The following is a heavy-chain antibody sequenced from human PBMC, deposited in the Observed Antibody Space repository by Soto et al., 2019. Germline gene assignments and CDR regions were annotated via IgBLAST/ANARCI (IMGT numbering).Heavy chain of an antibody. CDR2: MNPNSGNT. Sequence: QVQLVQSGAEVKKPGASVKVSCKASGYTFTSYDINWVRQATGQGLEWMGWMNPNSGNTGYAQKFQGRVTMTRNTSIRTAYMELSRLRSEDTAVYYCARVDFWSGYYSNYYYYGMDVWGQGTTVTVSS. CDR1: GYTFTSYD. D-gene: IGHD3-3*01. J-gene: IGHJ6*02. V-gene: IGHV1-8*01. CDR3: ARVDFWSGYYSNYYYYGMDV.